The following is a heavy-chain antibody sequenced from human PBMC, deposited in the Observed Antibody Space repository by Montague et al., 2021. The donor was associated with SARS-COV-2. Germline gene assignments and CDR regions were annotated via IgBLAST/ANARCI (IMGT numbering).Heavy chain of an antibody. Sequence: SETRSLTCTVSGGSISSSSYYWGWIRQPPGKELEWIGSIYYSGSTYYNPSLKSRVTISVDTSKNQFSLKLSSVTAADTAVYYCVEIVGAADYWGQGTLVTVSS. D-gene: IGHD1-26*01. CDR3: VEIVGAADY. V-gene: IGHV4-39*01. CDR1: GGSISSSSYY. CDR2: IYYSGST. J-gene: IGHJ4*02.